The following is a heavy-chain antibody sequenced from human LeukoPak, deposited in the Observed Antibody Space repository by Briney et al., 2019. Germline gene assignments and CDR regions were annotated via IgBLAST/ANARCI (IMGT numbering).Heavy chain of an antibody. Sequence: ASVKVSCKASGYTFTGYYMHWVRQAPGQGLEWMGRINPNSGGTNYAQKFQGRVTMTRDTSISTAYMELSRLRSDDTAVYYCARASAAAATYNWFDPWGQGTLVTVSS. CDR3: ARASAAAATYNWFDP. J-gene: IGHJ5*02. V-gene: IGHV1-2*06. CDR1: GYTFTGYY. D-gene: IGHD2-15*01. CDR2: INPNSGGT.